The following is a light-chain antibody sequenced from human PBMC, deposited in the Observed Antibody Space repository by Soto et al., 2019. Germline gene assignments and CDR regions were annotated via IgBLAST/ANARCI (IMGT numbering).Light chain of an antibody. V-gene: IGKV1-5*01. CDR1: QSISSW. CDR3: QQFET. CDR2: DAS. Sequence: DIQMTQSPSTLSASVGDRVTITCRASQSISSWLAWYQQKPGKAPKLLIYDASSLESGVPSRFSGSGSGTDFTLTISRLEPEDFAVYYCQQFETFGPGTKVDIK. J-gene: IGKJ1*01.